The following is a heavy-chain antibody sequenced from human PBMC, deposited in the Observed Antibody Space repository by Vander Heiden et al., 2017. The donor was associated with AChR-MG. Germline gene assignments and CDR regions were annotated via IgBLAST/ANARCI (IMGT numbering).Heavy chain of an antibody. Sequence: QVQLVQSGAEVSKPGASVNVSCKVSGYTFTDYAISWVRRAPGQGLEWMGWISPYNGDTDYAQKFQGRVTMTTDTSTTTAYLELRSLRSDDTAVYYCARDPQRSSIWRGKHHYYMDVWGKGTTVTVSS. CDR3: ARDPQRSSIWRGKHHYYMDV. CDR2: ISPYNGDT. V-gene: IGHV1-18*01. D-gene: IGHD3-3*01. J-gene: IGHJ6*03. CDR1: GYTFTDYA.